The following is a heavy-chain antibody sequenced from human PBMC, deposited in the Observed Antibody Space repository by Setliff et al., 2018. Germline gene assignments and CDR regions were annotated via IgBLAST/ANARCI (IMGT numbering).Heavy chain of an antibody. CDR1: SGSFSGYY. CDR3: ANHNPARRAVYTTPIDS. CDR2: INHSGDSVSI. J-gene: IGHJ4*02. V-gene: IGHV3-23*01. Sequence: LSLTCAVYSGSFSGYYWSWIRQPPGKGLEWIGEINHSGDSVSIYYADSVRGRFTISRDNSKNTLYLQMNNLRDEDTAVYYCANHNPARRAVYTTPIDSWGQGTLVTVSS. D-gene: IGHD6-19*01.